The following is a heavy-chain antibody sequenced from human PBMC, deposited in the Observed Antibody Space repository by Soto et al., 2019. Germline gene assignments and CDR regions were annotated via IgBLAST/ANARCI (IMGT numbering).Heavy chain of an antibody. Sequence: LRLSCAASGFTFSTYSINCVRQAPGKGLEWISYISDNSSVIYYADAVKDRFTISRDNAKNSLYLQMNSLRDEDTAVYSCARAGDAYCSKGICSGPYFDYWGQGTLVTVSS. J-gene: IGHJ4*02. D-gene: IGHD2-8*01. CDR1: GFTFSTYS. CDR2: ISDNSSVI. CDR3: ARAGDAYCSKGICSGPYFDY. V-gene: IGHV3-48*02.